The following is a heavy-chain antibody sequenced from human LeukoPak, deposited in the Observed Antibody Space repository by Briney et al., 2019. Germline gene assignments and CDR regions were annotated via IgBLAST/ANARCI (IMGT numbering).Heavy chain of an antibody. D-gene: IGHD1-26*01. Sequence: SQTLSLTCTVSGGSISSGDYYWRWIRQPPGKGLEWIGYIYYSGSTYYNPSLKSRVTISVDTSKNQFSLKLSPVTAADTAVYYCARALPVGSYYFDYWGQGTLVTVSS. CDR2: IYYSGST. J-gene: IGHJ4*02. CDR3: ARALPVGSYYFDY. V-gene: IGHV4-30-4*08. CDR1: GGSISSGDYY.